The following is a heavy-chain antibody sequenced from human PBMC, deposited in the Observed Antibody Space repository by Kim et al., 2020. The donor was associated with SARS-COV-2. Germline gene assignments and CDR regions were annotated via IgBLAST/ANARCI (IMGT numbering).Heavy chain of an antibody. CDR3: ARVSSSSDDAFDI. V-gene: IGHV3-30*01. D-gene: IGHD6-6*01. J-gene: IGHJ3*02. Sequence: ADSVKGRLTISRDNSKNTLYLQMNSLRAEDTAVYYCARVSSSSDDAFDIWGQGTMVTVSS.